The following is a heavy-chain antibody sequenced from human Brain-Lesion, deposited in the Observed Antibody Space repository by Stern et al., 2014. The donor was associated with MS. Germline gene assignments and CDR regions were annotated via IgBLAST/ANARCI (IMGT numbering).Heavy chain of an antibody. J-gene: IGHJ6*02. D-gene: IGHD3-3*01. CDR3: GRVPPSGVIIPYYYSGMDV. CDR2: NSYSGNT. Sequence: VQLEESGPGLLKPSQTLSLTCTVSGGSISSADSHWTWIRQPPGKGLVWIGSNSYSGNTYSNTSLERRITMSVDTPKNKFSLKLTSVTAAYPAMYYCGRVPPSGVIIPYYYSGMDVWGQGTTVTVSS. V-gene: IGHV4-30-4*01. CDR1: GGSISSADSH.